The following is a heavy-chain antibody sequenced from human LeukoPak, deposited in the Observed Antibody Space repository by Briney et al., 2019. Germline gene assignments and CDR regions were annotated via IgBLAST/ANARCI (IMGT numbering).Heavy chain of an antibody. V-gene: IGHV3-21*01. Sequence: KTGGSLRLSCAAYGYTFSIYSMNWVRQAPGKGLEWVTSISSRSSDIYYAGSVKSRFTICRDTAKNSLYLQMTSLRAEDTAVYYCARVGVVAATDWGQGTLVTVSS. J-gene: IGHJ4*02. CDR3: ARVGVVAATD. CDR1: GYTFSIYS. D-gene: IGHD2-15*01. CDR2: ISSRSSDI.